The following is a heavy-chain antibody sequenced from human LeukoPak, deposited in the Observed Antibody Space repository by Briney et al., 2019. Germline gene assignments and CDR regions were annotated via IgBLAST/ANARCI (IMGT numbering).Heavy chain of an antibody. CDR2: ISGSGGST. Sequence: GGSLRLSCAASGFTFSSYAMSWVRQAPGKGLEWVSAISGSGGSTYYADSVKGRFTISRDNSKNTLYLQMNSLRPEDTAVYYCAKTATRVRGYGMDVWGQGTTVTVSS. V-gene: IGHV3-23*01. D-gene: IGHD2-21*02. CDR1: GFTFSSYA. CDR3: AKTATRVRGYGMDV. J-gene: IGHJ6*02.